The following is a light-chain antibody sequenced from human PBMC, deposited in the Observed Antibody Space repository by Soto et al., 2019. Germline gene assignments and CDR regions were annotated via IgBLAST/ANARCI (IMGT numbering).Light chain of an antibody. V-gene: IGLV2-14*01. CDR1: SSDVGSHNY. CDR2: EVN. Sequence: QSALTEPAWVSVSPGQSITISCTGTSSDVGSHNYVSLYQQHPGKAPKLIIFEVNSRPSGVSNRFSGSKSGSAASLTISGLQAEDEADYYCSSYSSTSTPYVFGGGTKVTVL. J-gene: IGLJ1*01. CDR3: SSYSSTSTPYV.